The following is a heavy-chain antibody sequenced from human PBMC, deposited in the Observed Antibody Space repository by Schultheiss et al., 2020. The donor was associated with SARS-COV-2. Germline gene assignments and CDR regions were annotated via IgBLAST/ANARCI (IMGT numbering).Heavy chain of an antibody. CDR2: ISGSGGST. V-gene: IGHV3-23*01. Sequence: GGSLRLSCAASGFSFSIYAMSWVRQAPGKGLEWVSAISGSGGSTYYADSVKGRFTISRDNSKNTLYLQMNSLRVEDTAVYYCARSIFGVVKVFDYWGQGTLVTVSS. D-gene: IGHD3-3*01. J-gene: IGHJ4*02. CDR3: ARSIFGVVKVFDY. CDR1: GFSFSIYA.